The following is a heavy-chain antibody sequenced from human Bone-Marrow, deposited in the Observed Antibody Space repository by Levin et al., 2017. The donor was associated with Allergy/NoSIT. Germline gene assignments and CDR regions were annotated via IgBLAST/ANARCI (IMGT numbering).Heavy chain of an antibody. J-gene: IGHJ6*02. CDR1: GYTFTSYG. CDR2: ISAYNGNT. V-gene: IGHV1-18*01. CDR3: ARASSGYSKRGYYYGMDV. Sequence: ASVKVSCKASGYTFTSYGISWVRQAPGQGLEWMGWISAYNGNTNYAQKLQGRVTMTTDTSTSTAYMELRSLRSDDTAVYYCARASSGYSKRGYYYGMDVWGQGTTVTVSS. D-gene: IGHD3-22*01.